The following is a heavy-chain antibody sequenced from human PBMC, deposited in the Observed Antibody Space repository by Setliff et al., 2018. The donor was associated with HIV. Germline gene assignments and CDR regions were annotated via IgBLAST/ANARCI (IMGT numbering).Heavy chain of an antibody. V-gene: IGHV4-34*01. CDR1: GGSFSENY. CDR3: ARGGTAAAGYLDN. D-gene: IGHD6-13*01. Sequence: PSETRSRTCAAYGGSFSENYLSWVRQPPGKGLEWRGEISHSGTTNYNPSLKSRLTILVDTSKKQFSVKLSSVTAADTAVYYCARGGTAAAGYLDNWGQGTPVTVSS. J-gene: IGHJ4*02. CDR2: ISHSGTT.